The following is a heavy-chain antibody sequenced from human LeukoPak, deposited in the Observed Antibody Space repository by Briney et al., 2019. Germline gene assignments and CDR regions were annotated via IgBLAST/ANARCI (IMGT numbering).Heavy chain of an antibody. CDR1: GYTFTGYY. J-gene: IGHJ4*02. CDR3: ARDFWGTDIVVVVAATIDY. Sequence: ASVKVSCKASGYTFTGYYMHWVRQAPGQGLEWMGWINPNSGGTNYAQKFQGRVTMTRDTSISTAYMELSRLRSDDTAVYYCARDFWGTDIVVVVAATIDYWGQGTLVTVSS. CDR2: INPNSGGT. V-gene: IGHV1-2*02. D-gene: IGHD2-15*01.